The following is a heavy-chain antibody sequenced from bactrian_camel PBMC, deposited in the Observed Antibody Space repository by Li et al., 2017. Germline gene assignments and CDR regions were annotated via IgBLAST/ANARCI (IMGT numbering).Heavy chain of an antibody. D-gene: IGHD7*01. CDR3: AADMSPYAMCTYDY. CDR1: GYASAIKC. CDR2: IYTGAYST. J-gene: IGHJ4*01. V-gene: IGHV3S1*01. Sequence: HVQLVESGGGSVQSGGSLRLTCTASGYASAIKCWGWFRQAPGKEREGVASIYTGAYSTYYRDSVKGRFTISRDSAKRILYLQMINLEPEDTAMYFCAADMSPYAMCTYDYWGQGTQVTVSS.